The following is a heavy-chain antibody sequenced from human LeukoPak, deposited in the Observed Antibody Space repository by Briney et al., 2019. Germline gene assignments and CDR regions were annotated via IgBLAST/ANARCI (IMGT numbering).Heavy chain of an antibody. Sequence: PGGSLRLSCAASGFTVSSNYMSWVRQAPGKGLEWVSVIYSGGSTYYADSVKGRFTISRDNSKNTLYLQMNSLRAEDTAVYYCARDRDYDSSGYPRSPRGYFDYWGQGTLVTVSS. CDR3: ARDRDYDSSGYPRSPRGYFDY. V-gene: IGHV3-66*01. CDR2: IYSGGST. CDR1: GFTVSSNY. J-gene: IGHJ4*02. D-gene: IGHD3-22*01.